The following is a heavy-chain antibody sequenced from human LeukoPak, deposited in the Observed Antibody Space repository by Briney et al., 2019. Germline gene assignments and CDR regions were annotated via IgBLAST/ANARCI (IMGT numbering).Heavy chain of an antibody. CDR3: ARQETKVTSFDY. D-gene: IGHD4-17*01. CDR2: IYYSGST. J-gene: IGHJ4*02. Sequence: PSETLSLTCTVSGGSISSYYWSWIRQPPGKGLEWIGYIYYSGSTNYNPSLRSRVTISVDTSKNQFSLKLSSVTAADTAVYYCARQETKVTSFDYWGQGTLVTVPS. V-gene: IGHV4-59*08. CDR1: GGSISSYY.